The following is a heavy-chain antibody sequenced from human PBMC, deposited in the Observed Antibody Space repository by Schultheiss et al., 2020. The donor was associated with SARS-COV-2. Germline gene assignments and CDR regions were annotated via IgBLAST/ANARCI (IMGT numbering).Heavy chain of an antibody. D-gene: IGHD6-19*01. CDR1: GFTFDDYA. J-gene: IGHJ6*02. CDR3: AREGPRAVAPMDV. CDR2: ISGSGGST. Sequence: GGSLRLSCAASGFTFDDYAMHWVRQAPGKGLEWVSGISGSGGSTYYADSVKGRFTISRDNAKNSLYLQMNSLRAEDTAVYYCAREGPRAVAPMDVWGQGTTVTVSS. V-gene: IGHV3-20*04.